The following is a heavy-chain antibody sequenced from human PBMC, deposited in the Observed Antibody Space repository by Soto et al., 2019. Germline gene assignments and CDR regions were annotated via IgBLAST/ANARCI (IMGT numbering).Heavy chain of an antibody. CDR1: GFTFSSYG. Sequence: QVQLVESGGGVVQPGRSLRLSCAASGFTFSSYGMHWVRQAPGKGLEWVAVIWYDGSNKYYADSVKGRFTISRDNSKNTLYLQMNSLRAEDTAVYYCARDFVSSGWYQRPLDPWGQGTLVTVSS. CDR2: IWYDGSNK. J-gene: IGHJ5*02. V-gene: IGHV3-33*01. D-gene: IGHD6-19*01. CDR3: ARDFVSSGWYQRPLDP.